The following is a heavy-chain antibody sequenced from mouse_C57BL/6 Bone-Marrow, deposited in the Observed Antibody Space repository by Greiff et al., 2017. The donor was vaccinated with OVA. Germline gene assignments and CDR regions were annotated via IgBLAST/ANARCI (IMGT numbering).Heavy chain of an antibody. D-gene: IGHD2-3*01. V-gene: IGHV14-3*01. CDR1: GFNIKNTY. CDR3: AFRGYYLYWYFDV. J-gene: IGHJ1*03. CDR2: IDPANGNT. Sequence: EVQLVESVAELVRPGASVKLSCTASGFNIKNTYMHWVKQRPEQGLEWIGRIDPANGNTKYATKFQGKATITADTSSNTAYLQLSSLTSEDTAIYYCAFRGYYLYWYFDVWGTGTTVTVSS.